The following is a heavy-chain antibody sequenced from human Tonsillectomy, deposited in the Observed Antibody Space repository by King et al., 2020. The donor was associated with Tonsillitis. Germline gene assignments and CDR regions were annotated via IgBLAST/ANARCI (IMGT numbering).Heavy chain of an antibody. Sequence: VQLVESGGGLVKPGGSLRLSCAASGFTFSTYAMTWVRQAPGKGLEWVSSINSVGSNIYYAKSVGGRSTISRDNAKNSLYLEMNSLRTEDAALYSFARPYCSGERCYQRNDAFHLWGLGTMVTVSS. CDR2: INSVGSNI. D-gene: IGHD2-15*01. J-gene: IGHJ3*01. V-gene: IGHV3-21*01. CDR1: GFTFSTYA. CDR3: ARPYCSGERCYQRNDAFHL.